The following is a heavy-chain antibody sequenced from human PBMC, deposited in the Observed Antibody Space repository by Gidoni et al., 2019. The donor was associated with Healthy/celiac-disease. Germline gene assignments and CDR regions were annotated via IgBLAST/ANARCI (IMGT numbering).Heavy chain of an antibody. CDR3: ARDYCSGGSCLPNWFDP. Sequence: TNYNPSLKSRVTISVDTSKNQFSLKLSSVTAADTAVYYCARDYCSGGSCLPNWFDPWGQGTLVTVSS. CDR2: T. V-gene: IGHV4-59*01. J-gene: IGHJ5*02. D-gene: IGHD2-15*01.